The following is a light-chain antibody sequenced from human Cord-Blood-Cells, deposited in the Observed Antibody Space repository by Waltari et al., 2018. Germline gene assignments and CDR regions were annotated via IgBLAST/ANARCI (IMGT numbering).Light chain of an antibody. V-gene: IGLV2-14*01. CDR2: DVS. CDR3: SSYTSSSTHV. Sequence: QSALTQPASVSGSPGQSITIPCTGTSSDVGGYNSVSWYQQHPGKAPNLMIYDVSNRPSGVSNRFSGSKSGNTASLTISGLQAEDEADYYCSSYTSSSTHVFGTGTKVTVL. J-gene: IGLJ1*01. CDR1: SSDVGGYNS.